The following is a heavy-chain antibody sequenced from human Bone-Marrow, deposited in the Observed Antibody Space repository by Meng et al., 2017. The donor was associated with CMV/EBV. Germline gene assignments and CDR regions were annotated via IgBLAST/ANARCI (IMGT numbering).Heavy chain of an antibody. J-gene: IGHJ4*02. CDR2: INKDASEI. CDR1: GFSFSFYW. D-gene: IGHD2-15*01. CDR3: ARLPCTGGSCYHDY. V-gene: IGHV3-7*03. Sequence: ASGFSFSFYWMSWVRQAPGKGLEWVANINKDASEIYYVDSVKGRFTISRDNAKKSLYLQLNSLRAEDTAIYYCARLPCTGGSCYHDYWGQGTLVTVSS.